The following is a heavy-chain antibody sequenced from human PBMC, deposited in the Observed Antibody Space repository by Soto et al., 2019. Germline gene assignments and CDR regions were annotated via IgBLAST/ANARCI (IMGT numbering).Heavy chain of an antibody. CDR1: GTSVSNYY. J-gene: IGHJ4*02. CDR3: ARGGIQLSYAFDY. Sequence: SETLSLTCSVSGTSVSNYYWSWIRQPAGKGLEHIGRIYTSGSTSYNPSLKSRVTMSMDTSQTQIYLNLASVTAADTAVYYCARGGIQLSYAFDYWGQGIQVTVSS. CDR2: IYTSGST. D-gene: IGHD5-18*01. V-gene: IGHV4-4*07.